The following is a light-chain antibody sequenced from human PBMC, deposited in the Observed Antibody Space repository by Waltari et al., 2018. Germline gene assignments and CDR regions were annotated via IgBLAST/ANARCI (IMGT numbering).Light chain of an antibody. CDR2: RNN. V-gene: IGLV1-47*01. CDR3: AAWDDSLSGRYVV. J-gene: IGLJ2*01. CDR1: SSNIGRNY. Sequence: SVLTQPPSASGTPGQRVTISCSGSSSNIGRNYVFWYQQLPGTAPKLLIYRNNQRPSGVPDRFSGSKSGTSASLAISGLRSEDEADYYCAAWDDSLSGRYVVFGGGTKLTVL.